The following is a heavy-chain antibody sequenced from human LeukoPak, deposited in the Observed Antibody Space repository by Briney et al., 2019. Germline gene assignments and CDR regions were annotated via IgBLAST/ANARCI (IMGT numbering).Heavy chain of an antibody. J-gene: IGHJ4*02. CDR3: ARGIAVAGEFDY. CDR1: GYTFTGYY. V-gene: IGHV1-2*06. D-gene: IGHD6-19*01. CDR2: INPNSGGT. Sequence: GASVKVSCKASGYTFTGYYMHWVRQAPGQGLEWMGRINPNSGGTNYAQKFQGRVTMTTDTSTSTAYMELRSLRSDDTAVYYCARGIAVAGEFDYWGQGTLVTVSS.